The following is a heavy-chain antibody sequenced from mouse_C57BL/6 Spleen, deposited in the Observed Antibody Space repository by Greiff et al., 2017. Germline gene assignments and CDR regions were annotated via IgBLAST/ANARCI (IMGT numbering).Heavy chain of an antibody. V-gene: IGHV1-81*01. J-gene: IGHJ2*01. Sequence: QVQLQQSGAELARPGASVKLSCKASGYTFTSYGISWVKQRTGQGLEWIGEIYPRSGNTYYNEKFKGKATLTADKSASPAYMELRSLTSADSAVYCCAREGYYRNYFDYWGQGTTLTVSS. D-gene: IGHD2-3*01. CDR1: GYTFTSYG. CDR2: IYPRSGNT. CDR3: AREGYYRNYFDY.